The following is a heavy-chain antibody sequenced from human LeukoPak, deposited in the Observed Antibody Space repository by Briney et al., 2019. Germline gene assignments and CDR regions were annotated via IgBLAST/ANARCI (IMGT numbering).Heavy chain of an antibody. J-gene: IGHJ4*02. CDR1: GFTFSSYR. CDR3: ARGIRWASDY. CDR2: ITSNGGTT. Sequence: HPGGSLRLSCAASGFTFSSYRMVWVRQAPGKGLEYVSGITSNGGTTYYGNSVKGRFTISRDNSKDTLYLQMGSLRTEDMAVYYCARGIRWASDYWGQGTPVTVAS. V-gene: IGHV3-64*01. D-gene: IGHD4-23*01.